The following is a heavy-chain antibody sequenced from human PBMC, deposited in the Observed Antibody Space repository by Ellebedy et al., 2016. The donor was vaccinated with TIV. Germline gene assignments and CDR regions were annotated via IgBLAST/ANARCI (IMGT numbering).Heavy chain of an antibody. V-gene: IGHV6-1*01. D-gene: IGHD3-16*01. J-gene: IGHJ6*02. CDR1: GDSVSTDIG. CDR3: ARGWFGSGMGV. CDR2: TYYRSKWNN. Sequence: SETLSLTCVISGDSVSTDIGWNWIRPSPSRGLEWLGRTYYRSKWNNDYAVSLKSRITINPDTSKNLFSLQLNSVIPDDTAVYYCARGWFGSGMGVWGQGTTVTVSS.